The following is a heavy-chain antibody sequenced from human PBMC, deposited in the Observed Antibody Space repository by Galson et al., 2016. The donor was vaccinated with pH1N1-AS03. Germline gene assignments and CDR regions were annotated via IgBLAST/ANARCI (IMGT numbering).Heavy chain of an antibody. V-gene: IGHV3-30*02. CDR3: AREYNPGGEAGYYGMGV. J-gene: IGHJ6*02. D-gene: IGHD5-18*01. CDR2: MRYDGAKE. CDR1: GFTFTSYG. Sequence: SLRLSCAASGFTFTSYGIHWVRRAPGKGLEWVAFMRYDGAKENYADSVKGRFIISRDNSKNTLYLQMNTLRVEDTAVYFCAREYNPGGEAGYYGMGVWGQGTTVTVSS.